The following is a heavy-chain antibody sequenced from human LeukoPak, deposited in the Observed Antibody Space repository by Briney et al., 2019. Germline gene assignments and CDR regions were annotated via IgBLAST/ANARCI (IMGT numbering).Heavy chain of an antibody. J-gene: IGHJ5*02. D-gene: IGHD3-3*01. CDR2: ISSSSSYI. Sequence: PGGSLRLSCAASGFTFSSYSMNWVRQAPGKGLEWVSSISSSSSYIYYADSVKGRFTISRDNAKNSLYLQMNSLRAEDTAVYYCARGGIHTIFNWFDPWGQGTLVTVSS. CDR3: ARGGIHTIFNWFDP. CDR1: GFTFSSYS. V-gene: IGHV3-21*04.